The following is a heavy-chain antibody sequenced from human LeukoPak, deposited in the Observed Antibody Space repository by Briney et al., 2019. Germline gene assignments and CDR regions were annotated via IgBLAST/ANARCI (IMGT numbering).Heavy chain of an antibody. CDR2: INDDGSDT. CDR3: AREYGFYYFDY. V-gene: IGHV3-74*01. CDR1: GFTFKLYW. D-gene: IGHD5-24*01. Sequence: GGSLRLSCAASGFTFKLYWMHWVRQVPGKRPVWVSRINDDGSDTIYADSVRGRFTISRDDAKNTVYLQMNNLRAEDTAVYYCAREYGFYYFDYWGQGTLVTVSS. J-gene: IGHJ4*02.